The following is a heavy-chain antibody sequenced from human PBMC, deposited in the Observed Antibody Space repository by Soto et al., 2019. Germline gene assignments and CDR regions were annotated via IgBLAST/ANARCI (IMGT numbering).Heavy chain of an antibody. V-gene: IGHV1-3*01. J-gene: IGHJ6*02. D-gene: IGHD5-18*01. CDR1: GYTFISFS. CDR3: ARGRGYSVGSNGVDV. CDR2: ITAGNDNT. Sequence: QVQLVQSGAQVKTPGASVKVSCKASGYTFISFSIHWLRQAPGQRPEWMGWITAGNDNTYFSQKFQGRVTITRDTAANTVYMEVSSLRSEATAVYYCARGRGYSVGSNGVDVWGQGTTVIVSS.